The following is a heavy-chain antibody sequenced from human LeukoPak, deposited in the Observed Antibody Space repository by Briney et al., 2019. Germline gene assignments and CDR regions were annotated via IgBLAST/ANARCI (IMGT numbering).Heavy chain of an antibody. CDR1: GGSFSSYY. CDR2: IYYSGST. CDR3: AKSRRFGEYHYFDY. V-gene: IGHV4-59*01. Sequence: SETLSLTCTVSGGSFSSYYWNWIRQPPGKGLEWIGYIYYSGSTNYNPSLKSRVTISVDTSKNQFSLKLSSVTAADTAVYYCAKSRRFGEYHYFDYWGQGTLVTVSS. J-gene: IGHJ4*02. D-gene: IGHD3-10*01.